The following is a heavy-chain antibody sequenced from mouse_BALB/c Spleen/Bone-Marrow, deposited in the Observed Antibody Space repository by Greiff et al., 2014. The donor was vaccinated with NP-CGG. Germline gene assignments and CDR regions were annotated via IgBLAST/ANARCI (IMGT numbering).Heavy chain of an antibody. Sequence: EVQLQQSGAELVKPGASVKLSCTASGFNIKDTYMHWVKQRPEQGLEWIGRIDPANGNTKYDPKFQGKATITADTSSNTAYLQLSXLTSEDTAVYYCARGYYDYDLDYWGQGTTLTVSS. CDR1: GFNIKDTY. D-gene: IGHD2-4*01. CDR2: IDPANGNT. J-gene: IGHJ2*01. CDR3: ARGYYDYDLDY. V-gene: IGHV14-3*02.